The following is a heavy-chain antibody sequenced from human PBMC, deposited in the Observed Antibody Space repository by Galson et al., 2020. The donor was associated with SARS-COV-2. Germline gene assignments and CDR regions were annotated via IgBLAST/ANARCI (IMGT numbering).Heavy chain of an antibody. V-gene: IGHV3-53*01. J-gene: IGHJ6*02. Sequence: GGSLRLSCAASGFTVSSNYMSWVRQAPGKGLEWVSVIYSGGSTYYADSVKGRFTISRDNSKNTLYLQMNSLRAEDTAVYYCARDYYYGSGSYYNVSYYYYGMDVWGQGTTVTVSS. CDR3: ARDYYYGSGSYYNVSYYYYGMDV. CDR2: IYSGGST. CDR1: GFTVSSNY. D-gene: IGHD3-10*01.